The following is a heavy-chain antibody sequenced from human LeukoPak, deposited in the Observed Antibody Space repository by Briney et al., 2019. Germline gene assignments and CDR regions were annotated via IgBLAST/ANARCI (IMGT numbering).Heavy chain of an antibody. CDR2: IYYSGST. CDR1: GGSISSYY. J-gene: IGHJ5*02. Sequence: SETLSLTCTVSGGSISSYYWSWIRQPPGKGLEWIGYIYYSGSTNYNPSLKSRVTISVDTSKNQFSLKLSSVTAADTAVYYCARGGDLLWFGELLTRGLWFDPWGQGTLVTVSS. D-gene: IGHD3-10*01. V-gene: IGHV4-59*01. CDR3: ARGGDLLWFGELLTRGLWFDP.